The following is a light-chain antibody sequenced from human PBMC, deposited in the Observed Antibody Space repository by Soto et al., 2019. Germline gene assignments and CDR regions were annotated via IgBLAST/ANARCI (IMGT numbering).Light chain of an antibody. CDR2: EVT. J-gene: IGLJ1*01. CDR3: CSYGGSSALPYV. V-gene: IGLV2-23*02. Sequence: QSALAQPASVSGSPEQSVTISCTGTSSDVGTYNLVSWYQQHPGKAPKLIIYEVTERPSGVSIRFSGSKFGHTASLTSSGLLPEDEADYYCCSYGGSSALPYVFGTGTKVTVL. CDR1: SSDVGTYNL.